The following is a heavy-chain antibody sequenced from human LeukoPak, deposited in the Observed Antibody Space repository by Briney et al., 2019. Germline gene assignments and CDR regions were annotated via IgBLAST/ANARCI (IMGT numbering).Heavy chain of an antibody. CDR1: GFTFSSYW. Sequence: PGGSLRLSCAASGFTFSSYWMSWVRQAPGKGLEWVANIKQDGSEKYYVDSVKGRFTISRDNAKNSLYLQMNSLRAEDTAVYYCARDVEIVVVPAAIPPGAFDIWGQGTMVTVSS. V-gene: IGHV3-7*01. CDR2: IKQDGSEK. D-gene: IGHD2-2*02. J-gene: IGHJ3*02. CDR3: ARDVEIVVVPAAIPPGAFDI.